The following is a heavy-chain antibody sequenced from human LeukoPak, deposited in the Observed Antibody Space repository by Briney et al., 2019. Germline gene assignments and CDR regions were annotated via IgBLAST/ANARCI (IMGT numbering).Heavy chain of an antibody. V-gene: IGHV1-8*03. D-gene: IGHD3-16*02. CDR2: MNPNSGNT. Sequence: ASVKVSCKASGYTFTSYDINWVRQATGRGLEWMGWMNPNSGNTGYAQKFQGRVTITRNTSISTAYMELSSLRSEDTAVYYCARGGAEYYDYVWGSYRYDWFDPWGQGALVTVSS. CDR1: GYTFTSYD. J-gene: IGHJ5*02. CDR3: ARGGAEYYDYVWGSYRYDWFDP.